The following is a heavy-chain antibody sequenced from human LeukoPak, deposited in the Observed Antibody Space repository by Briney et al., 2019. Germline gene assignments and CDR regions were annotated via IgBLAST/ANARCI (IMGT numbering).Heavy chain of an antibody. CDR3: AKDTDYDTSGSGYFHYYYGMDV. V-gene: IGHV3-30*18. J-gene: IGHJ6*02. CDR1: GFIFSRFG. D-gene: IGHD3-22*01. CDR2: ISYSGSNK. Sequence: PGGSLRLSCAASGFIFSRFGMNWVRQAPGKGLEWVAVISYSGSNKAYVDSVKGRFSISRDNSKNTVYLQMNSLRSEDTAVYYCAKDTDYDTSGSGYFHYYYGMDVWGQGTTVTVSS.